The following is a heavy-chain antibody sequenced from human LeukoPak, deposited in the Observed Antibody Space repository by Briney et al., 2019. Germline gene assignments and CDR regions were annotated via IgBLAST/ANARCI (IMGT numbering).Heavy chain of an antibody. J-gene: IGHJ4*02. D-gene: IGHD3-10*01. CDR2: ISSSSSYI. V-gene: IGHV3-21*01. Sequence: GGSLRLSCAASGFTFSSYSMNWVRQAPGKGLEWVSSISSSSSYIYYADSVKGRFNISRDNAKNSLYLQMNSLRAEDTAVYYCARDLTMVRGVPDYWGQGTLVTVSS. CDR3: ARDLTMVRGVPDY. CDR1: GFTFSSYS.